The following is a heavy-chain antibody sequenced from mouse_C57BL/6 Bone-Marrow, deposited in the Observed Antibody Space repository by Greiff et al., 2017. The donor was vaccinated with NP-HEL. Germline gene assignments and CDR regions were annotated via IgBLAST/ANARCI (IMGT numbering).Heavy chain of an antibody. V-gene: IGHV5-4*01. CDR1: GFTFSSYA. CDR2: ISDGGSYT. CDR3: AREGGYYGYPYYYAMDY. D-gene: IGHD2-2*01. J-gene: IGHJ4*01. Sequence: EVKLMESGGGLVKPGGSLKLSCAASGFTFSSYAMSWVRQTPEKRLEWVATISDGGSYTYYPDNVKGRFTISSDNAKNNLYLQMSHLKSEDTAMYYCAREGGYYGYPYYYAMDYWGQGTSVTVSS.